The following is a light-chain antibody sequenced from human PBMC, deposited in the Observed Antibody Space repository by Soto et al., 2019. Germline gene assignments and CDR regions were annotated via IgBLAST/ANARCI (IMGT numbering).Light chain of an antibody. J-gene: IGKJ4*01. Sequence: IQMTQSPSSISASVGARVTITCRGSPAMNNYLNWYQQKPGKAPNFLIYDESTLKTGVPSRFSGSGSGTHFTFTISSLQHADISTYYCQHYDHLPPLSFGGGTKVEIK. CDR1: PAMNNY. V-gene: IGKV1-33*01. CDR3: QHYDHLPPLS. CDR2: DES.